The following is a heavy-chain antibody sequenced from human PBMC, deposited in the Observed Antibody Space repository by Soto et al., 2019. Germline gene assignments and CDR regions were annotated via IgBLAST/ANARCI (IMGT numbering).Heavy chain of an antibody. Sequence: PGGSLRLSCAASGFTFSSYGMHWVRQAPGKGLEWVAVISYDGDNKYYADSVRGRFTISRDNSKNTLYLQMNSLRAEDTAVYYCAYWRHAFDIWGQGTMVTV. CDR2: ISYDGDNK. D-gene: IGHD2-15*01. CDR1: GFTFSSYG. CDR3: AYWRHAFDI. V-gene: IGHV3-30*19. J-gene: IGHJ3*02.